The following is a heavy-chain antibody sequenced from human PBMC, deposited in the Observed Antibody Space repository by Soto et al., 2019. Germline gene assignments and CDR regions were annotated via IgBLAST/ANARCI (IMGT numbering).Heavy chain of an antibody. CDR1: GFTFRDYS. CDR3: ARLGVAALDS. Sequence: EVQLVESGGGLVKPGGSLRLSCAASGFTFRDYSLNWVRQAPGKGLEWVSSITSKSTYIYYADSVKGRFTIPRDNAKRSLYLQMDSLRADDTAVYFCARLGVAALDSWGQGTLVTVSS. CDR2: ITSKSTYI. D-gene: IGHD2-8*01. J-gene: IGHJ5*01. V-gene: IGHV3-21*06.